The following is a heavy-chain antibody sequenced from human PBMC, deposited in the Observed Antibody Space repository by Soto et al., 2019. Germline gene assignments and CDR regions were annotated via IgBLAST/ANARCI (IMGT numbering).Heavy chain of an antibody. CDR1: GYSFTSYW. CDR2: IYPGDSDT. D-gene: IGHD2-15*01. Sequence: PGESLKISCKGSGYSFTSYWIGWVRQMPGKGLEWMGIIYPGDSDTRYSPSFQGQVTISADKSISTAYLQWSSLKASDTAMYYCARHYCSGGSCYRNGMDVWGQRTTVTVSS. J-gene: IGHJ6*02. V-gene: IGHV5-51*01. CDR3: ARHYCSGGSCYRNGMDV.